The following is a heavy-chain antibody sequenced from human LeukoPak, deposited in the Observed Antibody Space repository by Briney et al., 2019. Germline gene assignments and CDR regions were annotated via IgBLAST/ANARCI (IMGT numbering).Heavy chain of an antibody. CDR3: AKGYYDYVWGSYYFDY. J-gene: IGHJ4*02. CDR1: GFTFSSYA. Sequence: GGSLRLSCAASGFTFSSYAMSWVRQAPGKGLEWVSAISGSSGSTYYADSVKGRFTISRDNSRDTLYLQMNSLRAEDTAVYYCAKGYYDYVWGSYYFDYWGQGTLVTVSS. CDR2: ISGSSGST. V-gene: IGHV3-23*01. D-gene: IGHD3-16*01.